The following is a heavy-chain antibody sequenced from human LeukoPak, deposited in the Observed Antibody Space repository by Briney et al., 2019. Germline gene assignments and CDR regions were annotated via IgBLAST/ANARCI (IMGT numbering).Heavy chain of an antibody. J-gene: IGHJ3*02. CDR2: IKSDNTI. CDR1: GFTFSNHE. CDR3: VRGGYCTTTICYALNAYDI. D-gene: IGHD2-2*01. V-gene: IGHV3-48*03. Sequence: GGSPRLSCAASGFTFSNHEMNWVRQAPGKGLEWVSYIKSDNTIFYTDSVEGRFTISRDNAENSLFLQMNGLRVEDTATYYCVRGGYCTTTICYALNAYDIWGQGTVVIVSS.